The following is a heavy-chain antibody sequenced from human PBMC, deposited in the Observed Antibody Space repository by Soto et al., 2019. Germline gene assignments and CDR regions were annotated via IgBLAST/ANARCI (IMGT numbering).Heavy chain of an antibody. V-gene: IGHV1-18*01. J-gene: IGHJ5*02. Sequence: QVQLVQSGAEVKKPGASVKVSCKASGYTFTSYGISWVRQAPGQGLEWMGWISAYNGNTNYAQKLQGRVTMTTDTSTSTTNRGLMSLSSDDTAVYYWTRRSGYNRFDPWGQGTLVNVAA. D-gene: IGHD3-10*01. CDR1: GYTFTSYG. CDR3: TRRSGYNRFDP. CDR2: ISAYNGNT.